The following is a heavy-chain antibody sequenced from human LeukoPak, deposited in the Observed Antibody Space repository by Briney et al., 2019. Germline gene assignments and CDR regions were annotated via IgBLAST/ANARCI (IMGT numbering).Heavy chain of an antibody. V-gene: IGHV4-4*02. CDR3: AREILGGFNPGAY. J-gene: IGHJ4*02. D-gene: IGHD1-14*01. Sequence: SETLSLTCTVSLDSTTSNFWSWVRQPPGKGLEWIGEIHRSGSPNYNPSLQSRVTISIDRSRNQIVLALSSVTAADTAVYYCAREILGGFNPGAYWGQGTLVTVSS. CDR2: IHRSGSP. CDR1: LDSTTSNF.